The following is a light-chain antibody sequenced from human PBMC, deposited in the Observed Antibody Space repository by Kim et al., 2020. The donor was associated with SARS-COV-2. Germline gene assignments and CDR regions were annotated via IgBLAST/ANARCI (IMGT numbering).Light chain of an antibody. CDR1: HIGGRS. J-gene: IGLJ1*01. CDR3: QVWDTDTDHYV. V-gene: IGLV3-21*01. CDR2: YDS. Sequence: APGQTARITCGGNHIGGRSVVWYQQKPGQAPVLVMYYDSDRPSGIPERFSGSKSANTATLTISRVEAGDEADYYCQVWDTDTDHYVFGTGTKLTVL.